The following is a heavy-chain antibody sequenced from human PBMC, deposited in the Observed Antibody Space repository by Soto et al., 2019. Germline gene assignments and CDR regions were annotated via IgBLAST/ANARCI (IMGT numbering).Heavy chain of an antibody. CDR3: GRDFTMVRGVSYLLDH. D-gene: IGHD3-10*01. J-gene: IGHJ4*02. Sequence: QVQLVQSGAEVKKPGASVKVSCKASGYTFTNFAMHWVRQAPGQRLEWMGWINAGNGKTKYSQKFQGRVTITRDTSANTAYMELSSLRSGDTGVYYCGRDFTMVRGVSYLLDHWGQGTLVTVSS. CDR2: INAGNGKT. V-gene: IGHV1-3*01. CDR1: GYTFTNFA.